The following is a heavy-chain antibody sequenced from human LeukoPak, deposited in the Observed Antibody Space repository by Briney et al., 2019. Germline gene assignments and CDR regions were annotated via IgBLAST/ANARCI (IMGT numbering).Heavy chain of an antibody. Sequence: GGSLRLSCAASGLPFNTYRMNWVRQAPGKGLEWVSSISTSSTYIYYADSVKGRFTISRDNAKNSLYLQMNSLRAEDTAVYYCARVGRPESFQVYYFDYWGQGTLVTVSS. J-gene: IGHJ4*02. CDR2: ISTSSTYI. CDR3: ARVGRPESFQVYYFDY. V-gene: IGHV3-21*01. D-gene: IGHD1-1*01. CDR1: GLPFNTYR.